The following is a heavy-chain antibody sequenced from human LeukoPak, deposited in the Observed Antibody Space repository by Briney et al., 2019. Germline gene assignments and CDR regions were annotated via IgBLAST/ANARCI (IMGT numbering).Heavy chain of an antibody. Sequence: HPSETLSLTCTVSGGSISSFYWSWIRQPPGKGLEWIGEINHSGSTNYNPSLKSRVTISVDTSKNQFSLKLSSVTAADTAVYYCARDYCSSTSCTGPYFDLWGRGTLVTVSS. CDR1: GGSISSFY. D-gene: IGHD2-2*01. V-gene: IGHV4-34*01. CDR2: INHSGST. J-gene: IGHJ2*01. CDR3: ARDYCSSTSCTGPYFDL.